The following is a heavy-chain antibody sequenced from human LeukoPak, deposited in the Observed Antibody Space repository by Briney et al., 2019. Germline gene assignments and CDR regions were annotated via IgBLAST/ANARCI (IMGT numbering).Heavy chain of an antibody. CDR3: ARVGDDYDFLYNWFDP. V-gene: IGHV1-18*04. D-gene: IGHD3-3*01. Sequence: GASVKVSCKTSGYTFTGYYMHWVRQAPGQGLEWMGWISAYNGNTNYAQKLQGRVTMTTDTSTSTAYMELRSLRSDDTAVYYCARVGDDYDFLYNWFDPWGQGTLVTVSS. CDR1: GYTFTGYY. CDR2: ISAYNGNT. J-gene: IGHJ5*02.